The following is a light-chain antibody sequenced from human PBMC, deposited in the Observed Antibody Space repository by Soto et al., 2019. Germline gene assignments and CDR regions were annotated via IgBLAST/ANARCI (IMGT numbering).Light chain of an antibody. J-gene: IGKJ1*01. CDR2: DAS. Sequence: DIQMTQSPSTLSASVGDRVTITFRASESISKSLAWYQQKPGEAPKLLIYDASSLASGVPSRFSGSGSGTEFTLTISSLEPDDFATFYCQHYDSRFPWTFGQGTKVDIK. V-gene: IGKV1-5*01. CDR1: ESISKS. CDR3: QHYDSRFPWT.